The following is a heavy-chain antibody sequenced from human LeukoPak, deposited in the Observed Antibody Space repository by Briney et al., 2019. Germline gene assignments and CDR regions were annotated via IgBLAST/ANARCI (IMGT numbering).Heavy chain of an antibody. Sequence: GGSLRLSCAASGFTFGSYAMSWVRQAPGKGLEWVSAISGGGSSTFYADSVKGRFTISRDTSKNTLSLQMNSLRAEDTAVYYCARGATRGYSYGPPRPDYWGQGTLVTVSS. CDR3: ARGATRGYSYGPPRPDY. CDR2: ISGGGSST. J-gene: IGHJ4*02. D-gene: IGHD5-18*01. CDR1: GFTFGSYA. V-gene: IGHV3-23*01.